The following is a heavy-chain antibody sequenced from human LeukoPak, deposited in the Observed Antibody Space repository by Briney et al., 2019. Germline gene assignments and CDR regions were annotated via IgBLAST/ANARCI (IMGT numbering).Heavy chain of an antibody. CDR3: ARLELGPRSWFDP. Sequence: GASVKVSCKASGYTFTSYRIIWVRQAPGQGLELMGWISGYNGNTNYAQKLQGRVTMTTDTSTSTASMELRSRTSDDTAAYYCARLELGPRSWFDPWGQGTLVFVSS. V-gene: IGHV1-18*01. CDR1: GYTFTSYR. CDR2: ISGYNGNT. J-gene: IGHJ5*02. D-gene: IGHD7-27*01.